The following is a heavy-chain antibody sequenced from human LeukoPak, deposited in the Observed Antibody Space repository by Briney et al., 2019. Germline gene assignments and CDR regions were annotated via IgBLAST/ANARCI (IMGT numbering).Heavy chain of an antibody. CDR3: AKDLMSAPNYYGSGSYYKRDP. D-gene: IGHD3-10*01. CDR2: ISGSGGST. J-gene: IGHJ5*02. CDR1: GFTFSSYS. V-gene: IGHV3-23*01. Sequence: PGGSLRLSCAASGFTFSSYSMSWVRQAPGKGLEWVSAISGSGGSTYYADSVKGRFTISRDNSKNTLYLQMNSLRAEDTAVYYCAKDLMSAPNYYGSGSYYKRDPWGQGTLVTVSS.